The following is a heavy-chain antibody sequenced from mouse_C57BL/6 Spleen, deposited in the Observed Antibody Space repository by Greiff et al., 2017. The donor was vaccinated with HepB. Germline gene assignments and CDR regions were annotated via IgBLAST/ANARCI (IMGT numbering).Heavy chain of an antibody. J-gene: IGHJ2*01. CDR3: AWVSASSGYLFDY. V-gene: IGHV1-53*01. CDR2: INPSNGGT. D-gene: IGHD3-2*02. Sequence: VQLQQSGTELVKPGASVKLSCKASGYTFTSYWMHWVKQRPGQGLEWIGNINPSNGGTNYNEKFKSKATLTVDKSSSTAYMQLSSLTSEDSAVYYCAWVSASSGYLFDYWGQGTTLTVSS. CDR1: GYTFTSYW.